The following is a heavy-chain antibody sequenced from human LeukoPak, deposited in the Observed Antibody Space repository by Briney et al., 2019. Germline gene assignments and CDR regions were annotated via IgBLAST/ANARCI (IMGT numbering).Heavy chain of an antibody. V-gene: IGHV3-23*01. J-gene: IGHJ4*01. CDR1: GFTFSSYA. CDR2: ISSSGGTT. CDR3: AKDRLRYCTGGNCYSPVDY. D-gene: IGHD2-15*01. Sequence: GGSLRLSCGASGFTFSSYAMTWVRQAPGKGLEWVSGISSSGGTTYYTDSVKGRFTISRDNSKNTLYLQMNTLRAEDTAVYFCAKDRLRYCTGGNCYSPVDYWGQGTLVTVSS.